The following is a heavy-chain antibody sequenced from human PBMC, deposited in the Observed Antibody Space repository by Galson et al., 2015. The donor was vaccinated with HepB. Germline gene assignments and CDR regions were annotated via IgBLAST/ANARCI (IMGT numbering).Heavy chain of an antibody. CDR2: IIPIFGTA. D-gene: IGHD2-15*01. V-gene: IGHV1-69*13. Sequence: SVKVSCKASGGTFSSYAISWVRQAPGQGLEWMGGIIPIFGTANYAQKFQGRVTITADESTSTAYMELSSLRSEDTAVYYCARERYCSGGSCYDFYYYYGMDVWGQGTTVTVSS. CDR1: GGTFSSYA. CDR3: ARERYCSGGSCYDFYYYYGMDV. J-gene: IGHJ6*02.